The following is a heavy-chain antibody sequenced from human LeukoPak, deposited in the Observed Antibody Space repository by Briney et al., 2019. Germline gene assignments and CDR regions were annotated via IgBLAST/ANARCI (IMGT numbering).Heavy chain of an antibody. CDR2: IYYSGNT. Sequence: SETLSLTCTVSGVSISSSNSYWGWIRQPPGKGLEWIGSIYYSGNTYYNASLKSQVSISIDTSKNQFSLRLTSVTAADTAVYYCARGTGEGYSYGRYYFDYWGQGTLVTVSS. CDR1: GVSISSSNSY. D-gene: IGHD5-18*01. J-gene: IGHJ4*02. V-gene: IGHV4-39*01. CDR3: ARGTGEGYSYGRYYFDY.